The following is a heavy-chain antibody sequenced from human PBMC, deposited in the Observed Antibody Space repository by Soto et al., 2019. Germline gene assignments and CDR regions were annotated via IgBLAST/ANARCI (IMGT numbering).Heavy chain of an antibody. J-gene: IGHJ6*03. Sequence: GASVKVSCKASGYTFTSYAMHWVRQAPGQRLEWMGWINADNGNTNYSQKFQGRVTITRDTSTSTAYMELSSLRSEDTAVYYCARVSQNFGVGIAPWHYMDVWGKGTTVTVSS. CDR1: GYTFTSYA. CDR3: ARVSQNFGVGIAPWHYMDV. D-gene: IGHD3-3*01. V-gene: IGHV1-3*01. CDR2: INADNGNT.